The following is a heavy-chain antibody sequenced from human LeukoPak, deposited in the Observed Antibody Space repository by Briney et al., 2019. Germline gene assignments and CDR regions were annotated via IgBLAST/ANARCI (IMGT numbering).Heavy chain of an antibody. V-gene: IGHV4-34*01. D-gene: IGHD6-19*01. CDR1: GGSFSGYY. CDR3: ARFGAGSSGWHRRYAFDI. CDR2: INHSGST. Sequence: PSETLSLTCAVYGGSFSGYYWSWIRQPPGKGLEWIGEINHSGSTNYNPSLKSRVTISVDTSKNQFSLKLSSVTAADTAVYYCARFGAGSSGWHRRYAFDIWGQGTMVTVSS. J-gene: IGHJ3*02.